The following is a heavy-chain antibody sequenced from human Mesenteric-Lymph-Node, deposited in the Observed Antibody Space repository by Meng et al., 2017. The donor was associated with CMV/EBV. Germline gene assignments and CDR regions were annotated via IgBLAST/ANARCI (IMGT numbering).Heavy chain of an antibody. J-gene: IGHJ4*02. D-gene: IGHD1-26*01. CDR2: ISSSGSYI. V-gene: IGHV3-21*01. CDR3: ARDLVGAGY. CDR1: GFTFSSYS. Sequence: GESLKISCAASGFTFSSYSMNWVRQAPGKGLEWVSSISSSGSYIYYADSVKGRFTISRDNSKNTLYLQMNSLRAEDTAVYYCARDLVGAGYWGQGTLVTVSS.